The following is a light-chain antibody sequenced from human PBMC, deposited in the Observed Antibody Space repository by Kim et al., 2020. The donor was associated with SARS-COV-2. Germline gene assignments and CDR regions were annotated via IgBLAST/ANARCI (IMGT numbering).Light chain of an antibody. Sequence: ALRQTVRITCQGDSLRRYFASWYQQKPGQAPVLVIYGYNNRPSGIPDRFSGSTSGNTAALTITGAQAEDEADYYCDSRDSGGNHVVFGGGTQLTVL. CDR2: GYN. V-gene: IGLV3-19*01. CDR1: SLRRYF. CDR3: DSRDSGGNHVV. J-gene: IGLJ2*01.